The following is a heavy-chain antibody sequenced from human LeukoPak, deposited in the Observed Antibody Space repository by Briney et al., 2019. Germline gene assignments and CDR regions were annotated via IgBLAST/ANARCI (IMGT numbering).Heavy chain of an antibody. CDR2: ISSSSSYI. V-gene: IGHV3-21*01. J-gene: IGHJ6*02. Sequence: GGSLRLSCAASGFTFSSYSMNWVRQAPGKGLEWVSSISSSSSYIYYADSVKGRFTISRDNAKNSLYLQMNSLRAEDTAVYYCARDRYYYDSSGYHWNYYYGMDVWGQGTTVTVSS. CDR3: ARDRYYYDSSGYHWNYYYGMDV. D-gene: IGHD3-22*01. CDR1: GFTFSSYS.